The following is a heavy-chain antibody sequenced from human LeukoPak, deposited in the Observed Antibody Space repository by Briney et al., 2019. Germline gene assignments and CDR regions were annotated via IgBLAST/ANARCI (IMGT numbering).Heavy chain of an antibody. Sequence: SETLSLTCTVSGGSISSYYWSWIRQPAGKGLEWIGRIYTSGSTNYNPSLKSRVTMSVDTSKNQFSLKLSSVTAADTAVYYCAREPLAAAGRSFDYWGQGTLVTVSS. V-gene: IGHV4-4*07. CDR2: IYTSGST. CDR3: AREPLAAAGRSFDY. J-gene: IGHJ4*02. CDR1: GGSISSYY. D-gene: IGHD6-13*01.